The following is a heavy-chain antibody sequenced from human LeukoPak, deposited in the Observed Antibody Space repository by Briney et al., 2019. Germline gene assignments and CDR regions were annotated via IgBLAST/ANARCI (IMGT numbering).Heavy chain of an antibody. Sequence: PGRSLRLLCAASGITFSSYSMHWVRQAPGKGLEWVAVISYDGSNKYYADSVKGRFTISRDNSKNTLYLQMNSLRAEDTAVYYCARDLVGHPPEYYFDYWGQGTLVTVSS. CDR2: ISYDGSNK. V-gene: IGHV3-30-3*01. CDR3: ARDLVGHPPEYYFDY. CDR1: GITFSSYS. J-gene: IGHJ4*02. D-gene: IGHD2-2*01.